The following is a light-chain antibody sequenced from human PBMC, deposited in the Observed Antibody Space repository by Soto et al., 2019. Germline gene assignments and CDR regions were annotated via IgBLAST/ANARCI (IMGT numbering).Light chain of an antibody. CDR1: SSDVGSYNL. J-gene: IGLJ2*01. CDR2: EVS. V-gene: IGLV2-23*02. CDR3: CSYAGSSTSLEV. Sequence: QSALTQPASVSGSPGQSITISCTGTSSDVGSYNLVSWYQQHPGKAPKLMIYEVSKRPSGVSNRFSGSKSGNTASLTISGLQAEDEADYYCCSYAGSSTSLEVFGGGTKLT.